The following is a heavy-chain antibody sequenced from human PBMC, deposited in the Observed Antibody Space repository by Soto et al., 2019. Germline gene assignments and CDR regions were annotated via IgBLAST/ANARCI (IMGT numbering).Heavy chain of an antibody. CDR3: ARTDGYEIEY. J-gene: IGHJ4*02. V-gene: IGHV5-51*01. CDR1: GYSFVSYW. D-gene: IGHD5-12*01. CDR2: IYPGDSDS. Sequence: GDSLKISCKGSGYSFVSYWIAWVRQRPGKGLEWMGIIYPGDSDSTYSPSFQGQVTLSVDKSINTVFLQWSSLEASDTAMYYCARTDGYEIEYWGQGTQVTVSS.